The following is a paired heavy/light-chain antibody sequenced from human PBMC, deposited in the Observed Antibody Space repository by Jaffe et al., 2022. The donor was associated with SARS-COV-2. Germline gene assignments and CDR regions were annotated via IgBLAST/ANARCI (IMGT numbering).Heavy chain of an antibody. CDR2: TYYRSKWYI. D-gene: IGHD1-26*01. Sequence: QVQLQQSGPGLVKPSQTLSLTCVISGDSVSSDSVAWSWIRQSPSRGLEWLGRTYYRSKWYIDYAVSVKSRVIINPDTSKNQFSLQLSSVTPEDTAVYYCAREGAPSGTYSRGAFDIWGQGTVVTVSS. V-gene: IGHV6-1*01. CDR3: AREGAPSGTYSRGAFDI. J-gene: IGHJ3*02. CDR1: GDSVSSDSVA.
Light chain of an antibody. CDR2: RIS. Sequence: DIVMTQTPLSSPVTLGQPASISCRSSQSLVHSDGNTYLSWLQQRPGQPPRLLIHRISNRFSGVPDRVSGSGAGTDFTLKISRVEAEDVGVYYCMQATQFPFTFGQGTRLEIK. CDR1: QSLVHSDGNTY. J-gene: IGKJ5*01. V-gene: IGKV2-24*01. CDR3: MQATQFPFT.